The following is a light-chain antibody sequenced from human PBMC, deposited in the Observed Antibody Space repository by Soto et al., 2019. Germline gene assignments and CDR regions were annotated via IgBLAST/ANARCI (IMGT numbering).Light chain of an antibody. CDR2: GAS. CDR1: QTVGNNY. CDR3: RQSATSPRT. Sequence: EIVLTQSPGTLSLSPGERATLSCRASQTVGNNYLDWYQQKPGQAPRLLIYGASSRATVIPDRFSGSGSGTDFTLTISRLEPEDFAVYCCRQSATSPRTFGQGTKV. V-gene: IGKV3-20*01. J-gene: IGKJ1*01.